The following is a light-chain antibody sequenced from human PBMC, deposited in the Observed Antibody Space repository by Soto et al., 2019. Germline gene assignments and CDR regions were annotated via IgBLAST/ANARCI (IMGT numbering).Light chain of an antibody. CDR2: SAS. V-gene: IGKV1-39*01. CDR1: QTISTY. J-gene: IGKJ1*01. Sequence: DIQMTQFQSSLSASVGDRVTITCRARQTISTYLNGYQQQSGKAPKLLIYSASTLQSGVPSRLSGSGSGTDFNLAISNLQPEDFATYHCRKSFSTPLTFGQGANVEI. CDR3: RKSFSTPLT.